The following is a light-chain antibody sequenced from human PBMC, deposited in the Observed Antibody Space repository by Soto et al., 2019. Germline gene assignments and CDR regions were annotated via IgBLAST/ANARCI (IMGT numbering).Light chain of an antibody. CDR3: QQYNDWPRT. Sequence: EIVMTQSPATLSVSPGERATLSCRASQSVGNNLAWFQQKPGQAPRLLMFAASSRATDFPTRFSGSGSGTEFTLTITSLQSEDSAVYYCQQYNDWPRTFGQGTKVDIK. V-gene: IGKV3-15*01. J-gene: IGKJ1*01. CDR1: QSVGNN. CDR2: AAS.